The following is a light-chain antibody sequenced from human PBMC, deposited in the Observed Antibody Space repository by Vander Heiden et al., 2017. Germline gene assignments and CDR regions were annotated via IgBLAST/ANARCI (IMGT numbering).Light chain of an antibody. V-gene: IGKV1-39*01. CDR3: QQTYRTPRT. CDR2: GSS. CDR1: QSISTY. J-gene: IGKJ1*01. Sequence: GNRVTITCRASQSISTYLNWFQQKPGKAPKLLIYGSSTLYSGVPTRFSGSGSGTDFTLTISSLQPEDVASYYCQQTYRTPRTFGQRTTVDI.